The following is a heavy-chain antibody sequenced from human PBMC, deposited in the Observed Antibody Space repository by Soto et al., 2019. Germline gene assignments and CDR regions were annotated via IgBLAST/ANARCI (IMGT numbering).Heavy chain of an antibody. D-gene: IGHD2-8*02. CDR1: GGSRGRYV. V-gene: IGHV4-59*08. CDR3: ACHVGYGGHHDAFDI. CDR2: IYYSGST. Sequence: PSETLSLTGTVPGGSRGRYVWSWIRQPPGKGLEGIGYIYYSGSTNYNPSLKSRVTISVDTSKNQFSLNISSVTAPDTPVYYSACHVGYGGHHDAFDIWGQGTTVTVSS. J-gene: IGHJ3*02.